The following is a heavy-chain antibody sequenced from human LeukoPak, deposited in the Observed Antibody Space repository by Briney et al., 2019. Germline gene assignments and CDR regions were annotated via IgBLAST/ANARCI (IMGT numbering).Heavy chain of an antibody. Sequence: SETLSLTCAVYGGSFSGYYWSWIRQPPGKGLEWIGEINHSGSTNYNPSLKSRVTISVDTSKNQFSLKLSSVTAADTAVYYCARGRVVVVAATRPFDYWGQGTLVTVSS. J-gene: IGHJ4*02. D-gene: IGHD2-15*01. CDR3: ARGRVVVVAATRPFDY. CDR2: INHSGST. V-gene: IGHV4-34*01. CDR1: GGSFSGYY.